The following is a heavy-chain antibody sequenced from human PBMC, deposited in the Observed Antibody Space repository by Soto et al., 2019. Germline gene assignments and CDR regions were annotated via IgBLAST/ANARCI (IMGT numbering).Heavy chain of an antibody. J-gene: IGHJ4*02. CDR3: ARGSGVVVTD. CDR2: INAGNGNT. V-gene: IGHV1-3*01. D-gene: IGHD2-2*01. Sequence: ASVKVSRKASGYTFTSYGISWVRQAPGQRLEWMGWINAGNGNTKYSQKFQGRVTITRDTSASTAYMELSSLRSEDTAVYYCARGSGVVVTDWGQGTLVTVSS. CDR1: GYTFTSYG.